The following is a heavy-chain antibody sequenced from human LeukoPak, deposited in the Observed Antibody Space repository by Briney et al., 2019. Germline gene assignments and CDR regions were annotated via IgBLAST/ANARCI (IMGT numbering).Heavy chain of an antibody. CDR3: ARGSYGDLTGD. D-gene: IGHD4-17*01. CDR1: GFTFSSYA. Sequence: PGGSLRLSCAASGFTFSSYAMSWVRQAPGKGLEWVSFISSSSSYIYYADSVKGRFTISRDNAKNSVYLQMNSLRAEDTAVYYCARGSYGDLTGDWGQGTLVTVSS. CDR2: ISSSSSYI. V-gene: IGHV3-21*01. J-gene: IGHJ4*02.